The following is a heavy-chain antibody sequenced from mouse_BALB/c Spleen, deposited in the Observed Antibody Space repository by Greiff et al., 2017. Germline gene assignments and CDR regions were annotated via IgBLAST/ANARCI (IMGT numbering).Heavy chain of an antibody. Sequence: EVKLMESGPGLVKPSQSLSLTCTVTGYSITSDYAWNWIRQFPGNKLEWMGYISYSGSTSYNPSLKSRISITRDTSKNQFFLQLNSVTTEDTATYYCARDYRYGDYAMDYWGQGTSVTVSS. CDR3: ARDYRYGDYAMDY. D-gene: IGHD2-14*01. J-gene: IGHJ4*01. CDR1: GYSITSDYA. CDR2: ISYSGST. V-gene: IGHV3-2*02.